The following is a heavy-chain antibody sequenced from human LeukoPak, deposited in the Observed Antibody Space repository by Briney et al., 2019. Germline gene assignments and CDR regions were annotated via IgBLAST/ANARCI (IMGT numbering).Heavy chain of an antibody. CDR3: AKGTSGGTYSALGY. V-gene: IGHV3-23*01. D-gene: IGHD1-26*01. Sequence: GGSLRLSCAASGFSFSNYAVSCVRRAPGKGLEGVSDISFSGGTTNYADSVKGRFNISRDNSKPALYLKMHSLRAEDTAVYYCAKGTSGGTYSALGYWGQGTLVTVSS. J-gene: IGHJ4*02. CDR1: GFSFSNYA. CDR2: ISFSGGTT.